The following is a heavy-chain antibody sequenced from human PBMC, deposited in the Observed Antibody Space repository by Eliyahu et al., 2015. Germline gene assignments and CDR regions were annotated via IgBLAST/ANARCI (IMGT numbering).Heavy chain of an antibody. J-gene: IGHJ4*02. D-gene: IGHD2/OR15-2a*01. CDR2: IYFSGST. Sequence: QLQLQESGPGLVKPSETLSLTCTVSGGSTSSSSYYWGWXRQPPGKGLDWVGNIYFSGSTYYNPSLKSRVTISIDTSKNQFSLKLSSVTAADTAVYYCARHSNTYKARWVIDYWGQGTLVTVSS. CDR1: GGSTSSSSYY. CDR3: ARHSNTYKARWVIDY. V-gene: IGHV4-39*01.